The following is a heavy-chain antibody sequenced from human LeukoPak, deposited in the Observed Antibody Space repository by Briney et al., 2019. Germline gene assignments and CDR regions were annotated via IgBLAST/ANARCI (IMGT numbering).Heavy chain of an antibody. D-gene: IGHD3-3*01. V-gene: IGHV1-2*02. Sequence: GASVKVSCKASGYTFTGYYMHWVRHAPGQGLEWMGWINPNSGGTNYAQKFQGRVTMTRDTSISTAYMELSRLRSDDTAVYYCAGATRITIFGVAANWFDPWGQGTLVTVSS. J-gene: IGHJ5*02. CDR3: AGATRITIFGVAANWFDP. CDR1: GYTFTGYY. CDR2: INPNSGGT.